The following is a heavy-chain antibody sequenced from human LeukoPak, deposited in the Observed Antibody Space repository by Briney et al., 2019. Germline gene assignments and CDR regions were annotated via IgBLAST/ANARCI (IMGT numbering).Heavy chain of an antibody. J-gene: IGHJ6*03. D-gene: IGHD3-10*01. Sequence: GGSLRLSCGASGFTFSNYWMHWVRQAPGKGLVWVSRISSDGNNTTYADSVQGRFTISRDNAKNTLYLQMNSLRAEDTALYYCARVARGDYYYYYMDVWGKGTTVTVSS. CDR1: GFTFSNYW. CDR3: ARVARGDYYYYYMDV. V-gene: IGHV3-74*01. CDR2: ISSDGNNT.